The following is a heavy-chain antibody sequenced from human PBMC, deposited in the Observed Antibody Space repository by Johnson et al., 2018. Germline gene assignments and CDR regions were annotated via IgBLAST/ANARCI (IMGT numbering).Heavy chain of an antibody. D-gene: IGHD3-22*01. CDR3: ARDPRNYYDSSGNYYDAFDI. V-gene: IGHV3-66*02. Sequence: EVQLVESGGGLVQPGGSLRLSCAASGFNVRSNYMNWVRQAPGKGLEWVSVIYSGGVTYYADSVKGRFTISRDNSKNTLFLQMNSLRVEDTAVYYCARDPRNYYDSSGNYYDAFDIWGQGTMVTVSS. CDR2: IYSGGVT. CDR1: GFNVRSNY. J-gene: IGHJ3*02.